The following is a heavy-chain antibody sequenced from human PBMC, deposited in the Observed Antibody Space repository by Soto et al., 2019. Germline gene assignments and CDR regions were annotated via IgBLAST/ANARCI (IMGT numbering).Heavy chain of an antibody. CDR3: AKDQTGKIAAPLNYNWFAP. J-gene: IGHJ5*02. CDR2: ISGSGGST. CDR1: GFTFSSYA. D-gene: IGHD6-6*01. Sequence: TGGSMRLSCAASGFTFSSYAMSWVRQAPGKGLEWVSAISGSGGSTYYADSVKGRFTISRDNSKNTLYLQMNSLRAEDTAVYYCAKDQTGKIAAPLNYNWFAPWGQGTLVTVSS. V-gene: IGHV3-23*01.